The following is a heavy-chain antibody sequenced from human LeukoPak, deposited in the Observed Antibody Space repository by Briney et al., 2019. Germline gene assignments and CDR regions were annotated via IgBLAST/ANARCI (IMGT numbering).Heavy chain of an antibody. CDR1: GGSFSGYY. CDR2: INHSGST. D-gene: IGHD2-15*01. J-gene: IGHJ3*02. V-gene: IGHV4-34*01. CDR3: ARDTPQGAFDI. Sequence: SETLSLTWAVYGGSFSGYYWSWIRQPPGKGLEWIGEINHSGSTNYNPSLKSRVTISVDTSKNQFSLKLSSVTAADTAVYYCARDTPQGAFDIWGQGTMVTVSS.